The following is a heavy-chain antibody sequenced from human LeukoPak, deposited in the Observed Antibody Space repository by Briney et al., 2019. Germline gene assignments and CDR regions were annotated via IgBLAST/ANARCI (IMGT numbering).Heavy chain of an antibody. J-gene: IGHJ5*02. CDR3: ARERKVFGVVIKSGWFDP. CDR2: INDSGKT. Sequence: SETLSLTCAIYGGTFNSYFWSWVRQSPGKGPEWIGEINDSGKTNYNPSLKSRVTISVDTSKNQFSLKLSSVTAADTAVYYCARERKVFGVVIKSGWFDPWGQGTLVTVSS. D-gene: IGHD3-3*01. V-gene: IGHV4-34*01. CDR1: GGTFNSYF.